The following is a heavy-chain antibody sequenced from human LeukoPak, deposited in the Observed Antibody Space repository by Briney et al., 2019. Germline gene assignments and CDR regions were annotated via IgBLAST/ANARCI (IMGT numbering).Heavy chain of an antibody. D-gene: IGHD2-21*02. J-gene: IGHJ4*02. Sequence: GGPLRLSCIASGFTFSAYSMTWFRQSPGKGLDWVSSISVSGGGTYYADSVRGRFTISRDNSKNTLYLHMNSLRAEDTAVYYCVKDWRDESNCGGDCLQYWGQGTLVTVSS. V-gene: IGHV3-23*01. CDR3: VKDWRDESNCGGDCLQY. CDR2: ISVSGGGT. CDR1: GFTFSAYS.